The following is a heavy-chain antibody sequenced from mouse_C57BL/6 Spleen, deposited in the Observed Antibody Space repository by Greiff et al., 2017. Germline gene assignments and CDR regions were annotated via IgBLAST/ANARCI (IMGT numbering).Heavy chain of an antibody. CDR3: ARERVEKGYYFYLDY. J-gene: IGHJ2*01. CDR1: GFTFSDYY. CDR2: INYDGSST. V-gene: IGHV5-16*01. D-gene: IGHD1-1*01. Sequence: EVKLMESEGGLVQPGSSMKLSCTASGFTFSDYYMAWVRQVPEKGLEWVANINYDGSSTYYLDSLKSRFIISRDNAKNILYLQMSSLKSEDTAAYYCARERVEKGYYFYLDYWGQGTTLTVSS.